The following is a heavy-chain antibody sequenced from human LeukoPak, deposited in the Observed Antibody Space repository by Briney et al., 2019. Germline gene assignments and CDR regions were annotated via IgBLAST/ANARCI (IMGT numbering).Heavy chain of an antibody. J-gene: IGHJ4*02. CDR2: IYYSGST. V-gene: IGHV4-59*01. Sequence: PSETLSLTCTVSGGSISSYYWSWIRQPPGQGLEWIGYIYYSGSTNYNPSLKSRVTISVDTSKNQFSLKLSSVTAADTAVYYCARGATGGYDFWSGYYMSFDYWGQGTLVTVSS. CDR3: ARGATGGYDFWSGYYMSFDY. CDR1: GGSISSYY. D-gene: IGHD3-3*01.